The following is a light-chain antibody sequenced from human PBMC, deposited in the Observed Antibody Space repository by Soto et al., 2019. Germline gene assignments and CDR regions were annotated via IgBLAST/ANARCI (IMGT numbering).Light chain of an antibody. J-gene: IGKJ4*01. CDR2: TVS. V-gene: IGKV1-12*01. CDR3: QQANSFPLT. CDR1: QGISSW. Sequence: DIHMTQSPSSVSASVGDSVTITCRASQGISSWLAWYQQQPGKAPNLLLYTVSSLQSGVPSRFSGSGARTDLTLTSSGLQPDEVATYYCQQANSFPLTFGGGTKVEIK.